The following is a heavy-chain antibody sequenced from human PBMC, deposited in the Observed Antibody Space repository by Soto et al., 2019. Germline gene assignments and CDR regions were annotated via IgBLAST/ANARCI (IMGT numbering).Heavy chain of an antibody. J-gene: IGHJ5*02. Sequence: QVQLQESGPGLVKPSGTLSLTCAVSGGSITSSNWWSWVRQPPGKGLEWIGEMYHSGDTNYNPSXKSRVTISVDXXKXQXXLKLTSVTAADTAVYYCARVPGISPFGQGFSWFDAWGQGTLVTVSS. D-gene: IGHD1-20*01. V-gene: IGHV4-4*02. CDR3: ARVPGISPFGQGFSWFDA. CDR2: MYHSGDT. CDR1: GGSITSSNW.